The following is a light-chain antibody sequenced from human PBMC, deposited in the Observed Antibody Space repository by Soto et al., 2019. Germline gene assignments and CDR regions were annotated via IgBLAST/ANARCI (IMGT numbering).Light chain of an antibody. J-gene: IGLJ1*01. V-gene: IGLV2-14*01. CDR3: ISYRGSDTSYV. Sequence: QSVLTQPASVPGSPGQSITISCAGTSSDIGSYNYVAWYQQCPGKTPKLIIYEVRNRPSGVSFRFSGSKSGNTSSLTISGLQAEDEDDYYCISYRGSDTSYVFGTGTKVTVL. CDR1: SSDIGSYNY. CDR2: EVR.